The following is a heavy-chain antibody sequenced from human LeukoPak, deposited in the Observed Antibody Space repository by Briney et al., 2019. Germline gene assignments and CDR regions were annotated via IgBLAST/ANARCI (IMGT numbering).Heavy chain of an antibody. CDR2: IKQDGSEK. J-gene: IGHJ4*02. CDR1: GFTFSSYW. CDR3: ARDAGASYDFWSGYYRRPLDY. D-gene: IGHD3-3*01. V-gene: IGHV3-7*01. Sequence: PGGSLRLSCAASGFTFSSYWMSWVRQAPGKGLEWVANIKQDGSEKYYVDSVKGRFTISRDNAKNSLYLQMNSLRAEDTAVYYCARDAGASYDFWSGYYRRPLDYWGQGTLVTVSS.